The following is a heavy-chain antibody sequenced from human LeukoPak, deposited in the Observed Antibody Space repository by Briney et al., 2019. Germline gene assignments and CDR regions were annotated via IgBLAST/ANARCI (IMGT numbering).Heavy chain of an antibody. CDR3: ARAPLRCLDY. J-gene: IGHJ4*02. D-gene: IGHD4-17*01. Sequence: AASVKVSCKASGYTFTSYYIHWVRQAPGQGLEWMGIINPSGGSPTYAQKFQGRVTMTRDTSTSTVYTELSSLRSEDTAVYYCARAPLRCLDYWGQGILVTVSS. V-gene: IGHV1-46*01. CDR1: GYTFTSYY. CDR2: INPSGGSP.